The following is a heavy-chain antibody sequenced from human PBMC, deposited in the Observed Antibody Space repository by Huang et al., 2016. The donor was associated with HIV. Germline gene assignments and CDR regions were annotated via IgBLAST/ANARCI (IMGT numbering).Heavy chain of an antibody. CDR1: GGSISSSSYY. V-gene: IGHV4-39*01. J-gene: IGHJ5*02. CDR3: AGQGRIVGIPAAPLRFDP. CDR2: IYYMWTP. Sequence: QLQLQESGPGLVKPSETLSLTCSVSGGSISSSSYYWGWIHQLPGKGLGWIGSIYYMWTPYYNPSLKSRVTISVDTSKNQFSLKLSSVTAAYTAVYYCAGQGRIVGIPAAPLRFDPWGQGTLVSVSS. D-gene: IGHD6-13*01.